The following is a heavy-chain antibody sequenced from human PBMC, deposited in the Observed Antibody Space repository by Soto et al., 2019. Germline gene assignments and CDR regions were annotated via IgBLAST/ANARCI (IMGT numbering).Heavy chain of an antibody. J-gene: IGHJ4*02. CDR2: IYYSGST. CDR3: ARSYYYESSGYYSNDY. CDR1: GGSISSYY. D-gene: IGHD3-22*01. Sequence: SETLSLTCTVSGGSISSYYWSWIRQPPGKGLEWIGYIYYSGSTNYNPSLKSRVTISVDTSRNQFSLKLSSVTAADTAVYYCARSYYYESSGYYSNDYWGQGTLVTVSS. V-gene: IGHV4-59*01.